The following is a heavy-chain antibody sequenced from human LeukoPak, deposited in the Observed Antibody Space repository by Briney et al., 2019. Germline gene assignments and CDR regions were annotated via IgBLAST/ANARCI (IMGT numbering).Heavy chain of an antibody. J-gene: IGHJ4*02. D-gene: IGHD3-10*01. V-gene: IGHV1-2*02. Sequence: ASVKVSCKASGYTFTGYYMHWVRQAPGQGLEWMGWINPNSGGTNYAQKFQGRVTMTRDTSISTAYMELSRLRSDDTAVYYCARDRITMVRGYCEIDYWGQGTLVTVFS. CDR2: INPNSGGT. CDR3: ARDRITMVRGYCEIDY. CDR1: GYTFTGYY.